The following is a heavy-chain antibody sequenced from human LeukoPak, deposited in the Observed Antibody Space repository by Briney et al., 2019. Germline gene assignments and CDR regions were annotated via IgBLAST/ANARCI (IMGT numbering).Heavy chain of an antibody. V-gene: IGHV4-59*12. CDR3: ARGRKDIVVHRGYYFDY. CDR1: GGSISSYH. Sequence: SETLSLTCTVSGGSISSYHWSWVRQPPGKGLEWIGYIYYSGSTNYNPSLKSRVTISVDTSKNQFSLKLSSVTAADTAVYYCARGRKDIVVHRGYYFDYWGQGTLVTVSS. CDR2: IYYSGST. J-gene: IGHJ4*02. D-gene: IGHD2-2*01.